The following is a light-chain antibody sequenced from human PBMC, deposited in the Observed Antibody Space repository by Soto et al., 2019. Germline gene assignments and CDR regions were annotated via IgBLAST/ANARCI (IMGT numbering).Light chain of an antibody. CDR1: QSISSW. J-gene: IGKJ1*01. CDR3: QQYNSYPWS. Sequence: DTQMTQSPSTLSASVGDRVTITCRASQSISSWLAWYQQKPGKAPNLLIFKASTLESGVPSRFSGSGSGTEFTLTLSSLPPDDFAAYYCQQYNSYPWSFGQGTKVEIK. V-gene: IGKV1-5*03. CDR2: KAS.